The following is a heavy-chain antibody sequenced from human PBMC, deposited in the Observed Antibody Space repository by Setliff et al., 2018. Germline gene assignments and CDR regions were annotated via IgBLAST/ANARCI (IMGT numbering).Heavy chain of an antibody. Sequence: SETLSLTCAVSNHSISGDYYWGWVRQSPVKGLEWIGNVYHSGKTYYNPSLKSRVTISVDTSKNHFSLRLTSVTAADTAIYFCARTLSGYLSYFDSWGQGTLVTVSS. CDR2: VYHSGKT. D-gene: IGHD5-12*01. V-gene: IGHV4-38-2*01. J-gene: IGHJ4*02. CDR3: ARTLSGYLSYFDS. CDR1: NHSISGDYY.